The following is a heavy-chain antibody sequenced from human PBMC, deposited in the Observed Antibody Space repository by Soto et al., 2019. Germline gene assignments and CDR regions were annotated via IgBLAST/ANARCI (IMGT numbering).Heavy chain of an antibody. D-gene: IGHD6-19*01. V-gene: IGHV4-4*02. J-gene: IGHJ4*02. Sequence: SETLSLTCAVSGGSISSSNWWSWVRQPPGKGLEWIGEIYHSGSTNYNPSLKSRVTISIDRSKNQFSLNLNSVTAADTAVYYCARGLITGSHYSGGWYYFDSWGQGTQVT. CDR1: GGSISSSNW. CDR3: ARGLITGSHYSGGWYYFDS. CDR2: IYHSGST.